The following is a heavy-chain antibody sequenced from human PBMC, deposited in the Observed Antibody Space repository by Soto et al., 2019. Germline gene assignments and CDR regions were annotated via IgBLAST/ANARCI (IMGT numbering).Heavy chain of an antibody. D-gene: IGHD2-15*01. CDR2: ISSSSIYI. CDR1: GFTFSSYS. V-gene: IGHV3-21*01. CDR3: ARDRASDGGYYYGMDV. Sequence: EVQLVESGGGLVKPGGSLRVSCAASGFTFSSYSMNWVRQAPGKGLEWVSSISSSSIYIYYADSLKGRFTISRDNAKNSRNLQMNGLRAEDTAVYYCARDRASDGGYYYGMDVWGQGTTVTVAS. J-gene: IGHJ6*02.